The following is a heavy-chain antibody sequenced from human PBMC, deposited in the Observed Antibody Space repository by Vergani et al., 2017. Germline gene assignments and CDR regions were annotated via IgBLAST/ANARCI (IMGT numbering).Heavy chain of an antibody. Sequence: EVQLVESGGGLVKPGGSLRLSCAASGFTFSSYSMNWVRQAPGKGLEWVSSISSSSSYIYYADSVKGRFTISRDNAKNSLYLQMNSLRAEDTAVYYCAKDRGSGWYVVVDYWGQGTLVTVSS. D-gene: IGHD6-19*01. CDR2: ISSSSSYI. J-gene: IGHJ4*02. CDR1: GFTFSSYS. CDR3: AKDRGSGWYVVVDY. V-gene: IGHV3-21*01.